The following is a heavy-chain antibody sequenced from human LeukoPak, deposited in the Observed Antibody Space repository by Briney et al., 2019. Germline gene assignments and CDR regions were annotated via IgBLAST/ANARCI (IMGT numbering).Heavy chain of an antibody. CDR1: GYTFTSYD. D-gene: IGHD2-2*03. Sequence: ASVKVSCKASGYTFTSYDINWVRQATGQGLEWMGWMNPNSGNTGYAQKFQGRVTITRNTSISTAYMELSSLRSEDTAVYYCAKDRAPLGYCSSTSCHNTFDYWGQGTLVTVSS. CDR2: MNPNSGNT. CDR3: AKDRAPLGYCSSTSCHNTFDY. J-gene: IGHJ4*02. V-gene: IGHV1-8*03.